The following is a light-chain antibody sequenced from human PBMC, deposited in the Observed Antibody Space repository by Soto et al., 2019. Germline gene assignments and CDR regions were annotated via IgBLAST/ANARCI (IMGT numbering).Light chain of an antibody. Sequence: EIVLTQSPGTLSLSPGERATLSCRTSQSVNTAHLAWYRQRPGQTPKLLIYATSKRAAGTPDRFSGGGTGTDFALTISRLEPEDFAMYYCQQYGWSPQFGQGTKLEI. V-gene: IGKV3-20*01. CDR3: QQYGWSPQ. CDR1: QSVNTAH. J-gene: IGKJ2*01. CDR2: ATS.